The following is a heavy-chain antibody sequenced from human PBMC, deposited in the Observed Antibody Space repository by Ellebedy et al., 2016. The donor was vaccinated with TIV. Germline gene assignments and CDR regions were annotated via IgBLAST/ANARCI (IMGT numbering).Heavy chain of an antibody. Sequence: GGSLRLSCAASGFTFGSYDMYWVRQAPGKGLDWVAVISYDRSNKDYADSVRGRFTTSRDKSRNSVYLQMTSLTIKDTAVYYCARVFDSYYFDYWGQGTLVTVSS. CDR2: ISYDRSNK. CDR1: GFTFGSYD. V-gene: IGHV3-30*03. D-gene: IGHD3-10*02. CDR3: ARVFDSYYFDY. J-gene: IGHJ4*02.